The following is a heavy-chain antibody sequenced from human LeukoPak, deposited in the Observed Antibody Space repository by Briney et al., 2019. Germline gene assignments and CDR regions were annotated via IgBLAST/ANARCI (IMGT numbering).Heavy chain of an antibody. CDR1: GGSISSYY. CDR3: ATGIAPNWFDP. D-gene: IGHD6-13*01. J-gene: IGHJ5*02. CDR2: IYYSGST. Sequence: SETLSLTCTVSGGSISSYYWSWIRQPPGKGLEWIVYIYYSGSTNYNPSLKSRVTISVDTSKNQFSLKLSSVTAADTAVYYCATGIAPNWFDPWGQGTLVTVSS. V-gene: IGHV4-59*01.